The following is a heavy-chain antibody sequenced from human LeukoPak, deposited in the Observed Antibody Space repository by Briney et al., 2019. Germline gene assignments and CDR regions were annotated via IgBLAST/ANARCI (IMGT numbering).Heavy chain of an antibody. CDR3: ARHRYRAQGWFDY. CDR1: GGSISSYY. D-gene: IGHD4-11*01. V-gene: IGHV4-59*01. CDR2: IYYSGST. Sequence: SETLSLTCTVSGGSISSYYWSWIRQPPGKGLEWIWYIYYSGSTNYNPSLKSRVTISVDTSKNQFSLKLSSVTDADTAVYYCARHRYRAQGWFDYWGQGTLVTVSS. J-gene: IGHJ4*02.